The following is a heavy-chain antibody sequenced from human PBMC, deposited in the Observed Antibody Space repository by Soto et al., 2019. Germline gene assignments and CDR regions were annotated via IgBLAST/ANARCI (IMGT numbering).Heavy chain of an antibody. Sequence: SETLSLTCTVSGGSISSYYWSWIRQPPGKGLKWIGYIYYSGSTNYNPSLKSRVTISVDTSKNQFSLKLSSVTAADTAVYYCARTIAAPSVYYYYYMDVWGKGTTVTVSS. CDR1: GGSISSYY. CDR3: ARTIAAPSVYYYYYMDV. J-gene: IGHJ6*03. V-gene: IGHV4-59*01. D-gene: IGHD6-6*01. CDR2: IYYSGST.